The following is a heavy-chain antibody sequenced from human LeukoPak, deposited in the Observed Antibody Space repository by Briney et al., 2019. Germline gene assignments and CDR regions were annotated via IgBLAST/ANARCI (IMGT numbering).Heavy chain of an antibody. V-gene: IGHV1-69*04. J-gene: IGHJ5*02. D-gene: IGHD6-6*01. CDR1: GYTFTNYG. Sequence: SVKVSCKASGYTFTNYGITWVRQAPGQGLEWMGRIIPILGIANYAQKFQGRVTITADKSTSTAYMELSSLRSEDTAVYYCARGFLYSSSLCWFDPWGQGTLVTVSS. CDR2: IIPILGIA. CDR3: ARGFLYSSSLCWFDP.